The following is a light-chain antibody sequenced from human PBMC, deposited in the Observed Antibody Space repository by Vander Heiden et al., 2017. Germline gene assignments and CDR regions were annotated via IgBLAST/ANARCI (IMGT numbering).Light chain of an antibody. CDR2: KAS. Sequence: IQMTQSPSTLSASVGDRVTITCRASQTISNWLAWYQQKPGKAPKLRIDKASSLESGVPSRFSGSGSGTECTLTISSLQPDDFATYYCQQYNSYVTFGPGTKVDI. V-gene: IGKV1-5*03. CDR3: QQYNSYVT. CDR1: QTISNW. J-gene: IGKJ3*01.